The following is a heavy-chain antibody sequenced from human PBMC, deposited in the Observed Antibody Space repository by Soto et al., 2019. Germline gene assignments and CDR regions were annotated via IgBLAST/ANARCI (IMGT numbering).Heavy chain of an antibody. Sequence: ASVKVSCKASGYMFTRSAMHWVRQAPGQRLEWMGWISGDSGNTKYSPKLQDRVTITRDTSASTAYMELSSRRSEDTALYYCARDGVAAGNINFDYWGQGTLVTVSS. CDR3: ARDGVAAGNINFDY. CDR1: GYMFTRSA. CDR2: ISGDSGNT. D-gene: IGHD6-19*01. J-gene: IGHJ5*01. V-gene: IGHV1-3*01.